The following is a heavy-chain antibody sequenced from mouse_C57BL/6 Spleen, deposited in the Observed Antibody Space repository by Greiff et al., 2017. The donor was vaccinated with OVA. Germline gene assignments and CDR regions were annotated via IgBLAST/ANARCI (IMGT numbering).Heavy chain of an antibody. V-gene: IGHV1-74*01. Sequence: QVQLQQSGAELVKPGASVKVSCKASGYTFTSYWMHWVKQRPGQGLEWIGRIHPSDSDTNYNQKFKGKATLTVDKSSSTAYMQLSSLTSEDSAVYYCAITITTVVAPDYWGQGTTLTVSS. CDR2: IHPSDSDT. J-gene: IGHJ2*01. CDR3: AITITTVVAPDY. D-gene: IGHD1-1*01. CDR1: GYTFTSYW.